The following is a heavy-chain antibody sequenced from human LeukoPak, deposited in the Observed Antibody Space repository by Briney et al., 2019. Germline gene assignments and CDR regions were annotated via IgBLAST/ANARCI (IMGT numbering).Heavy chain of an antibody. CDR2: ISGSGGST. CDR1: GFTFSSYA. V-gene: IGHV3-23*01. D-gene: IGHD3-3*01. J-gene: IGHJ5*02. Sequence: GGSLRLSCAASGFTFSSYAMSWVRQAPGKGLEWVSAISGSGGSTYYADSVKGRFTISRDNSKNTLYLQMNSLRAEDTAVYYCAKDRLLGSYDFWSGHQFDPWGQGTLVTVSS. CDR3: AKDRLLGSYDFWSGHQFDP.